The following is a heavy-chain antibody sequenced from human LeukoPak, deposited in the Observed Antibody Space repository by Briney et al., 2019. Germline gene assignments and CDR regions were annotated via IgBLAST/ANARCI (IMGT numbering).Heavy chain of an antibody. CDR2: ISGGGGST. Sequence: GGSLRLSCAASGFTFSSYAMSWVRQAPGKGLEWVSAISGGGGSTYYADSVKGRFTISRDNSKNTLYLQMNSLRAEDTAVYYCAKAYRIGYCSSTCCSNWFDPWGQGTLVTVSS. V-gene: IGHV3-23*01. CDR1: GFTFSSYA. CDR3: AKAYRIGYCSSTCCSNWFDP. J-gene: IGHJ5*02. D-gene: IGHD2-2*01.